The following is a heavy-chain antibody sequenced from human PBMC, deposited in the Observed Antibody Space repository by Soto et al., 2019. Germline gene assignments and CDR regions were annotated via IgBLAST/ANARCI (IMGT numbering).Heavy chain of an antibody. D-gene: IGHD3-3*01. CDR1: GYTFTSYA. CDR2: INAGNGNT. Sequence: ASVKVSCKASGYTFTSYAMHWVRQAPGQRLEWMGWINAGNGNTKYSQKFQGRVTITRDTSASTAYMELSSLRSEDTAVYYCARGRITIFGVVIKYYFDYWGQGTLVTVSS. CDR3: ARGRITIFGVVIKYYFDY. J-gene: IGHJ4*02. V-gene: IGHV1-3*01.